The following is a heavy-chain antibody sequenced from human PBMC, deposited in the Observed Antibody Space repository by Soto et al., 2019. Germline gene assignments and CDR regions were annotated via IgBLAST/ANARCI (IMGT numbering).Heavy chain of an antibody. V-gene: IGHV3-15*01. CDR3: TTLYDSSGYYDY. J-gene: IGHJ4*02. D-gene: IGHD3-22*01. CDR2: IKSKTDGGTT. Sequence: PGGSLRLSCAASGFTFSNAWMSWVRQAPGKGLEWVGRIKSKTDGGTTDYDAPVKGRFTISRDDSKNTLYLQMNSLKTEDTAVYYCTTLYDSSGYYDYWGQGTLVTVSS. CDR1: GFTFSNAW.